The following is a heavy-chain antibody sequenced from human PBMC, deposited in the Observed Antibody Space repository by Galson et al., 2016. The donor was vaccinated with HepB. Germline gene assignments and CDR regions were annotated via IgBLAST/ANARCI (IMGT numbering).Heavy chain of an antibody. Sequence: SLRLSCAASGFTFSTYNMNWVRQAPGKGLEWVSSISNSSSDIYYTDSVKGRFTISRDNAKNSLYLQMNSLRAEDTAVYYCARDFGYCSSTSCYKGGLFYYYGMDVWGQGTTVTVSS. J-gene: IGHJ6*02. CDR2: ISNSSSDI. CDR3: ARDFGYCSSTSCYKGGLFYYYGMDV. V-gene: IGHV3-21*01. D-gene: IGHD2-2*02. CDR1: GFTFSTYN.